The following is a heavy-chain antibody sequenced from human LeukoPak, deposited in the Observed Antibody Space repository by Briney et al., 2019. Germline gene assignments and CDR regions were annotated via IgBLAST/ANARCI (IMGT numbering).Heavy chain of an antibody. CDR3: ATDAAAPPDGHY. CDR1: GFTFSGYS. J-gene: IGHJ4*02. V-gene: IGHV3-48*04. D-gene: IGHD6-13*01. CDR2: ISGSSSPT. Sequence: GGSLRLSCVASGFTFSGYSMNWVRQAPGKGLEWVSYISGSSSPTFYADSVKGRFTISRDNAKNSLYLQMNSLRAEDTAVYYCATDAAAPPDGHYWGQGTLVTVSS.